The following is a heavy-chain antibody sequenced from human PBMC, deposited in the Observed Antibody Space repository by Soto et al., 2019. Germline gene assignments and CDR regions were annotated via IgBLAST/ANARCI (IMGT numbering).Heavy chain of an antibody. D-gene: IGHD3-22*01. Sequence: GESLKISCKGSGYSFTSYWIGWVRQMPGKGLEWMGIIYPGDSDTRYSPSFQGQVTISADKSISTAYLQWSSLKASDTAMYYCARLFTDSSGYSWPYFDYWGQRTLVTVPS. CDR3: ARLFTDSSGYSWPYFDY. CDR1: GYSFTSYW. V-gene: IGHV5-51*01. J-gene: IGHJ4*02. CDR2: IYPGDSDT.